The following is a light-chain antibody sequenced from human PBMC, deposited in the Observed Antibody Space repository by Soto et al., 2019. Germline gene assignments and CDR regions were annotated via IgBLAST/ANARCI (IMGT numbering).Light chain of an antibody. CDR1: QSIGTY. J-gene: IGKJ4*01. CDR2: AAS. CDR3: QHSYTYHPSLT. V-gene: IGKV1-39*01. Sequence: DIQMTQSPSSLSASVGYRVTITCRASQSIGTYLNWYQQKQWKAPKLLIYAASTLQSEVTSRFRSSESGTDFTLNVNSMQPVDFATYYCQHSYTYHPSLTFGGGTKVE.